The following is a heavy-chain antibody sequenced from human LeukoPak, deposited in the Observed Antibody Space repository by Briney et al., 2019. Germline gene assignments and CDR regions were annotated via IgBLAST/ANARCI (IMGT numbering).Heavy chain of an antibody. J-gene: IGHJ4*02. V-gene: IGHV4-30-2*01. CDR3: ARRHPGSIAAHSIDY. Sequence: SETLSLTCTVSGGSISSGGYYWSWIRQPPGKGLEWIGYIYHSGSTYYNPSLQSRVTISVDTSKNQFSLKLSSVPAADTAVYYCARRHPGSIAAHSIDYWGQGTLVTVSS. CDR2: IYHSGST. CDR1: GGSISSGGYY. D-gene: IGHD6-6*01.